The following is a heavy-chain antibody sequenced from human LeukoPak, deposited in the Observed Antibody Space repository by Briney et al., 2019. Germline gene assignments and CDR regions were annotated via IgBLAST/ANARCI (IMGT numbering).Heavy chain of an antibody. V-gene: IGHV3-48*04. CDR2: ISSSATAI. CDR3: ARGARALPF. CDR1: GFTFSIYS. Sequence: GGSLRLSCAASGFTFSIYSMNWVRQAPGKGLEWISYISSSATAIYYADSVRGRFTISRDNAKNSLYLQMNSLRPEDTAVYYCARGARALPFWGQGTLVTVSS. D-gene: IGHD3-10*01. J-gene: IGHJ4*02.